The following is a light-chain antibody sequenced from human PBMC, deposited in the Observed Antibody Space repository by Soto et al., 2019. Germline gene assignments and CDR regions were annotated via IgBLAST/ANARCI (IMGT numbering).Light chain of an antibody. Sequence: QSALTQPASVSGSPGQSITISRTGTSSDVGSYNLVSWYQHHPGKAPKLMIYEVSKRPSGVSNRFSGSRSGNTASLTISGLQADDEADYYCCSYAGSSTLGVFGTGTKVTVL. CDR1: SSDVGSYNL. J-gene: IGLJ1*01. V-gene: IGLV2-23*02. CDR2: EVS. CDR3: CSYAGSSTLGV.